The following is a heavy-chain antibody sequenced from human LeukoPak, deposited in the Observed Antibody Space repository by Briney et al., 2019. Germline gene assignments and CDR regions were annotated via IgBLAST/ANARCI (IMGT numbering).Heavy chain of an antibody. J-gene: IGHJ5*02. V-gene: IGHV4-59*01. CDR2: IYYSGST. CDR1: GGSISSYY. Sequence: PSETLSLTCTVSGGSISSYYWSWIRQPPGKGLEWIGYIYYSGSTNHNPSLKSRVTISVDTSKNQFSLKLSSVTAADTAVYYCARDKAVAGLGPWGQGTLVTVSS. CDR3: ARDKAVAGLGP. D-gene: IGHD6-19*01.